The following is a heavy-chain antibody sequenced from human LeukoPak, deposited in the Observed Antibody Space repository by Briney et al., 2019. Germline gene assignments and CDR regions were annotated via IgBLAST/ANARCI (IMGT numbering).Heavy chain of an antibody. J-gene: IGHJ5*02. CDR2: ISYDGSNK. V-gene: IGHV3-30*04. CDR3: ARGGRYCSSTSCYHPFDP. D-gene: IGHD2-2*01. CDR1: GFTFSSYA. Sequence: PGGSLRLSCAASGFTFSSYAMHWVRQAPGKGLEWVAVISYDGSNKYYADSVKGRFTISRDNSKNTLYLQMDSLRAEDTAVYYCARGGRYCSSTSCYHPFDPWGQGTLVTVSS.